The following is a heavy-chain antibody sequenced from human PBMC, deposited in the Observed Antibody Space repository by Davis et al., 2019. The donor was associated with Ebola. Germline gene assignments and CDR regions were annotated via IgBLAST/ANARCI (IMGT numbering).Heavy chain of an antibody. CDR2: ISGSGGST. Sequence: GESLKISCAASGFTFSSYAMSWVRQAPGKGLEWVSAISGSGGSTYYADSVKGRFTISRDNSKNTLYLQMNSLRAEDTAVYYCAKSNYGDSAGDYWGQGTLVTVSS. J-gene: IGHJ4*02. CDR3: AKSNYGDSAGDY. CDR1: GFTFSSYA. V-gene: IGHV3-23*01. D-gene: IGHD4-17*01.